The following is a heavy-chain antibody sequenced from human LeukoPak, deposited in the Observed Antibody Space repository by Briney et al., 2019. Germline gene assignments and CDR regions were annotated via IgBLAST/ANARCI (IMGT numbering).Heavy chain of an antibody. J-gene: IGHJ5*02. CDR1: GYTLTELS. CDR3: ATGGSSSWHRPSNNWFDP. V-gene: IGHV1-24*01. D-gene: IGHD6-13*01. Sequence: ASVKVSCKVSGYTLTELSMHWVRQAPGKGLGWMGGFDPEDGETTYAQKFQGRVTMTEDTSTDTAYMELSSLRSEDTAVYYCATGGSSSWHRPSNNWFDPWGQGTLVTVSS. CDR2: FDPEDGET.